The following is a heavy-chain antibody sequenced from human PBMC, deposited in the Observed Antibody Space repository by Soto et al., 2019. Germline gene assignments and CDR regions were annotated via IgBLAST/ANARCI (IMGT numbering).Heavy chain of an antibody. Sequence: GESLKISCAASGFTFDDYGMSWVRQAPGKGLEWVSGINWNGGSTGYADSVKGRFTISRDNAKNSLYLQMNSLRAEDTALYHCARALGYCSGGSCYRWFDPWGQGTLVTVSS. D-gene: IGHD2-15*01. CDR1: GFTFDDYG. V-gene: IGHV3-20*01. J-gene: IGHJ5*02. CDR2: INWNGGST. CDR3: ARALGYCSGGSCYRWFDP.